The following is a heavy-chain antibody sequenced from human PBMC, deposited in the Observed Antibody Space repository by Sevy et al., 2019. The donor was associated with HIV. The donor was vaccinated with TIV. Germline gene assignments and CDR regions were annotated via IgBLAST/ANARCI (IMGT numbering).Heavy chain of an antibody. Sequence: SETLSLTCSISGGSITTGPYYCAWIRQSPGKGPEWLGSMYGTVEPNGNTYYNPTLKTRIDMSMDKSNNRFALSLRSVIAADSAVYFCAKSLMSWYDFPAFDHWSQGILVTVSS. CDR1: GGSITTGPYY. CDR2: MYGTVEPNGNT. D-gene: IGHD1-20*01. V-gene: IGHV4-39*02. CDR3: AKSLMSWYDFPAFDH. J-gene: IGHJ4*02.